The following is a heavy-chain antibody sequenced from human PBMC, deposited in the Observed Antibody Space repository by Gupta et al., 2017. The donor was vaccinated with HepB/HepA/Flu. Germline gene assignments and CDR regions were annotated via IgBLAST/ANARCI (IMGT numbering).Heavy chain of an antibody. CDR3: ARDLGTEGLGVELDY. D-gene: IGHD3-16*01. Sequence: QVHLQESGPALVTLSETLSLTCTVSGVLVRNYYWRWIRQPAGGGLEWIGYFFYSGSNKYNPSRKSRVTISVDTSKNQVSLKRNSVTAADAALYYCARDLGTEGLGVELDYWGQGTLVTVSS. J-gene: IGHJ4*02. CDR2: FFYSGSN. CDR1: GVLVRNYY. V-gene: IGHV4-59*02.